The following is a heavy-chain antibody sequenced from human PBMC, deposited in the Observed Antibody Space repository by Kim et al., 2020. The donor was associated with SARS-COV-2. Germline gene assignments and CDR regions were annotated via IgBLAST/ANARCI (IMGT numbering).Heavy chain of an antibody. Sequence: GGSLRLSCAASGFTFSSYGMHWVRQAPGKGLEWVAVIWYDGSNKYYADSVKGRFTISRDNSKNTLYLQMNSLRAEDTAVYYCARGQYSGSYYGGGYWGQGTLVTVSS. D-gene: IGHD1-26*01. CDR3: ARGQYSGSYYGGGY. J-gene: IGHJ4*02. CDR2: IWYDGSNK. V-gene: IGHV3-33*01. CDR1: GFTFSSYG.